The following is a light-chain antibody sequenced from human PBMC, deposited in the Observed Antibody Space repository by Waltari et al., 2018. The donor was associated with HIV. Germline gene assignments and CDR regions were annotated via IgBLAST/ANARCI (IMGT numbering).Light chain of an antibody. CDR3: CSYAGSYTMV. Sequence: QSALTQPRSVSGSPGQSVTISCTGSSSDVGGYKLVSWYQQHPGKAPKVIIHDVSERPSGVPDRFSGSKSGNTASLTISGLQAEDDADYYCCSYAGSYTMVFGGGTKLTVL. CDR1: SSDVGGYKL. J-gene: IGLJ2*01. CDR2: DVS. V-gene: IGLV2-11*01.